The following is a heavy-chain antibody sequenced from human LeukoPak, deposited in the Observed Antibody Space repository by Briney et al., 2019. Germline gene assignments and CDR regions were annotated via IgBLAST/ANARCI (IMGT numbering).Heavy chain of an antibody. D-gene: IGHD3-22*01. CDR2: IYYSGST. Sequence: SETLSLTCAVSGVSISSYYWSWIRQPPGKGLEWIGYIYYSGSTNYNPSLKSRVTISVDTSKNQFSLKLSSVTAADTAVYYCARLTYYDSRDAFDIWGQGTMVTVSS. J-gene: IGHJ3*02. V-gene: IGHV4-59*08. CDR3: ARLTYYDSRDAFDI. CDR1: GVSISSYY.